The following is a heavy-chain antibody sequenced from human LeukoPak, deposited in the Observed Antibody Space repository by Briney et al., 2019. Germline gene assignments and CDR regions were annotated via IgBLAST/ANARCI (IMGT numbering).Heavy chain of an antibody. Sequence: SETLSLTCTVSGGSISSHYWSWIRQPPGKGLEWIGYIYYSGSTNYNPSLKSRVTISVDTSKNQFSLKLSPVTAADTAVYYCARGHYGLDVWGQGTTVTVSS. CDR3: ARGHYGLDV. J-gene: IGHJ6*02. CDR2: IYYSGST. CDR1: GGSISSHY. V-gene: IGHV4-59*11.